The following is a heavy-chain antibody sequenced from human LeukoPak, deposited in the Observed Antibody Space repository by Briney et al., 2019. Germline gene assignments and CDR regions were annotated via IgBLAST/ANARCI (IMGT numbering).Heavy chain of an antibody. CDR3: ARDLGELLDDAFDI. CDR1: GCTFTSYG. J-gene: IGHJ3*02. V-gene: IGHV1-18*01. Sequence: GASVRVSCKASGCTFTSYGISWVRQAPGQGLEWMGWISAYNGNTNYAQKLQGRVTMTTDTSTSTAYMELRSLRSDDTAVYYCARDLGELLDDAFDIWGQGTMVTVSS. CDR2: ISAYNGNT. D-gene: IGHD1-26*01.